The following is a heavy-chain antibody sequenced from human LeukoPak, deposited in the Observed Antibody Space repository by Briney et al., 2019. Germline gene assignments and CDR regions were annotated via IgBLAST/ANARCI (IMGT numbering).Heavy chain of an antibody. CDR2: IYPGDSDT. J-gene: IGHJ4*02. CDR1: GYSFTSYW. CDR3: ARGGYYDSSGYYKYYFDY. V-gene: IGHV5-51*01. Sequence: GESLKISCKGSGYSFTSYWIGWVRQMPGKGLEWMGIIYPGDSDTRYSPSFQGQVTISADKSISTAYLQCSSLKASDTAMYYCARGGYYDSSGYYKYYFDYWGQGTLVTVSS. D-gene: IGHD3-22*01.